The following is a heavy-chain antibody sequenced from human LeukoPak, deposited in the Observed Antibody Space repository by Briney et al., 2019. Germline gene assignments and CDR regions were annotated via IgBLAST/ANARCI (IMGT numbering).Heavy chain of an antibody. CDR3: ARGCSGGRCYSVDAFDI. J-gene: IGHJ3*02. V-gene: IGHV1-18*01. CDR2: ISAYNGNT. D-gene: IGHD2-15*01. Sequence: GASMKVSCKASGYTFTNYGISWVRQAPGQGLEWMGWISAYNGNTNYAQKLQVRISMTTDTSTSTAYMELRSLRSDDTAVYYCARGCSGGRCYSVDAFDIWGQGTVVTVSS. CDR1: GYTFTNYG.